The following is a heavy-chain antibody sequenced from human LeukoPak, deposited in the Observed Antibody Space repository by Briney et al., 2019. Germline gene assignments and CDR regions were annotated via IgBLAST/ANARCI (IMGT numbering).Heavy chain of an antibody. CDR2: INHSGST. CDR3: ARRNVDIVATTSFDY. V-gene: IGHV4-38-2*02. CDR1: AYSISCGYY. Sequence: SETLSLTCTVSAYSISCGYYWGWIRQPPGKGLEWIGEINHSGSTNYNPSLKSRVTISVDTSKNQFSLKLSSVTAADTAVYYCARRNVDIVATTSFDYWGQGTLVTVSS. D-gene: IGHD5-12*01. J-gene: IGHJ4*02.